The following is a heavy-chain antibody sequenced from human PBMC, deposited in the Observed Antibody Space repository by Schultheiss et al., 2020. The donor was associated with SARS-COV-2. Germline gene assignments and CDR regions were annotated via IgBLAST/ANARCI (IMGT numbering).Heavy chain of an antibody. Sequence: GGSLRLSCAASGFTFDDYAMHWVRQAPGKGLEWVSGISWNSGSIGYADSVKGRFTISRDNSKNILYLQMNSLRAEDTAVYYCARGDYGSGSYSRQGWFDPWGQGTLVTVSS. J-gene: IGHJ5*02. CDR2: ISWNSGSI. CDR1: GFTFDDYA. CDR3: ARGDYGSGSYSRQGWFDP. D-gene: IGHD3-10*01. V-gene: IGHV3-9*01.